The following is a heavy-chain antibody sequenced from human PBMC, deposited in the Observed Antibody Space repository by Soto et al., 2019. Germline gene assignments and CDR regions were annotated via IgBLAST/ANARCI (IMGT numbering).Heavy chain of an antibody. CDR3: ARGANGYYYLDY. CDR2: ITRDGSST. V-gene: IGHV3-74*01. J-gene: IGHJ4*02. Sequence: EVQLVESGGGLVQPGGSLRLSCAASGFSLNDYWMHWVRQAPGEGLVWLSRITRDGSSTNYADSVKGRFTISRDNAKNTLYLQVNSLRGEDTAVYYCARGANGYYYLDYWGQGTLVTVSS. D-gene: IGHD5-18*01. CDR1: GFSLNDYW.